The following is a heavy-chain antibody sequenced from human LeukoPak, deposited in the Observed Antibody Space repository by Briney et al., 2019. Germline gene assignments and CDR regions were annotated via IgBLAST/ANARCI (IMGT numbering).Heavy chain of an antibody. Sequence: GXSLTLSCAASGFTFSGSAMHWVRQASGKGLEWVGRIRSKANSYATAYAASVKGRFTISRDDSKNTAYLQMNSLKTEDTAVYYCTRSCSSTSCHRQRYYYYYYYMDVWGKGTTVTVSS. J-gene: IGHJ6*03. CDR2: IRSKANSYAT. CDR3: TRSCSSTSCHRQRYYYYYYYMDV. D-gene: IGHD2-2*01. CDR1: GFTFSGSA. V-gene: IGHV3-73*01.